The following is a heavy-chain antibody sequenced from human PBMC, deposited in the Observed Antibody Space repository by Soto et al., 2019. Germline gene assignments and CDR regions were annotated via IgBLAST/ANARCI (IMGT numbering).Heavy chain of an antibody. D-gene: IGHD1-7*01. CDR2: IYYSGGT. CDR1: GDSITSYY. Sequence: QVQLQESGPGLVKPSQTLSLSCTVSGDSITSYYWSWIRQPPGKGLEWIGYIYYSGGTSYNPSLNSRLTISVDTSKKQFSLRLNSVTAADTAVYYCARVQRLELVVDFWGQGTLVTVSS. CDR3: ARVQRLELVVDF. V-gene: IGHV4-59*01. J-gene: IGHJ4*02.